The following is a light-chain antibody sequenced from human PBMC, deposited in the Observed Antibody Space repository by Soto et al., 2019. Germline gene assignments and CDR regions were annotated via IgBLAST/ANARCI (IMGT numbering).Light chain of an antibody. Sequence: EIVMTQSPATLSVSPGERATLSCRASQSVSSDLAWYHQKPGQAPRLLMYGASSRATGIPDRFSGTGSGTDFTLTISRLEPEDFAVYYCQQYGSSPYTFGLGTKVDIK. CDR2: GAS. J-gene: IGKJ2*01. CDR1: QSVSSD. CDR3: QQYGSSPYT. V-gene: IGKV3-20*01.